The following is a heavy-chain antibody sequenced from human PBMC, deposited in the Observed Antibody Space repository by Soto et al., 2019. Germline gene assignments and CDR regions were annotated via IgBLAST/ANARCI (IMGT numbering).Heavy chain of an antibody. CDR2: INHGRKT. Sequence: ASQTLSPTCGVSGGPSGGFYWSWIRQSPGKGLEWIGEINHGRKTKCRPSLKSRVSISVDDSKRGFSLNVGAVAAAGTAVYDCAIIGGFNSEYLYYFDYWGQGTLVTVSS. D-gene: IGHD6-25*01. V-gene: IGHV4-34*01. CDR1: GGPSGGFY. CDR3: AIIGGFNSEYLYYFDY. J-gene: IGHJ4*02.